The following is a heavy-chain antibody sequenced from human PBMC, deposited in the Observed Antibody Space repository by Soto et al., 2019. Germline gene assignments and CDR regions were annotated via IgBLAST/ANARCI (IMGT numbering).Heavy chain of an antibody. Sequence: QVQLVESGGGVVQPGRSLRLSCAASGFSFSSYGMHWVRQAPGKGLEWVALFSYGGSEKYFADSVKVRFTIPRDNSKNTLYLQMNSLRVEDTAVYYRGAGQYFSDYWGQGPLVTVCS. CDR2: FSYGGSEK. CDR1: GFSFSSYG. J-gene: IGHJ4*02. V-gene: IGHV3-30*03. D-gene: IGHD6-13*01. CDR3: GAGQYFSDY.